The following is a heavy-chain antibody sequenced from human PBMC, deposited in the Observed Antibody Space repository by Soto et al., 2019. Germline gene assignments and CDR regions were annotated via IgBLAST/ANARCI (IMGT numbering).Heavy chain of an antibody. V-gene: IGHV1-18*01. Sequence: ASVKVSCKASGYTFTSYGISWVRQAPGQGLEWMGWISAYNGNTNYAQKLQGRVTMTTDTSTSTAYMELRSLRSDDTAVYYCARVVVAADTNRVVDYWGQGTLVTVSS. D-gene: IGHD2-15*01. CDR2: ISAYNGNT. CDR1: GYTFTSYG. CDR3: ARVVVAADTNRVVDY. J-gene: IGHJ4*02.